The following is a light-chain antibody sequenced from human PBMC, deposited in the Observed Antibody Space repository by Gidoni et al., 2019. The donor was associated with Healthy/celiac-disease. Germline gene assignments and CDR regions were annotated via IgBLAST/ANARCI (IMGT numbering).Light chain of an antibody. CDR3: QQYYSTPRP. V-gene: IGKV4-1*01. Sequence: DIVMKQSPDTLGVSLGETATINCKSSQSVLYSSNNKNYLAWYQQQPGQPPNLRISWASTRESGVPDRFSGIGSGSDCPLTISSLQAEVVAVYYCQQYYSTPRPFGPGTKVDI. J-gene: IGKJ3*01. CDR1: QSVLYSSNNKNY. CDR2: WAS.